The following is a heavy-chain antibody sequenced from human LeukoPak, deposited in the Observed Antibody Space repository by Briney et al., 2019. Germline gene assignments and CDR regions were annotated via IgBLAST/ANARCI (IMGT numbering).Heavy chain of an antibody. D-gene: IGHD2-15*01. CDR2: IFGSGGSA. J-gene: IGHJ4*02. CDR1: GFTFGSYA. CDR3: AKTTTGYSSGRYPAWPIDY. Sequence: GGSLRLSCAASGFTFGSYAMYWVRQAPGKGLERVSGIFGSGGSAHYADSVKGRFTISRDNSKNTVYLQMDSLRAEDTAIYYCAKTTTGYSSGRYPAWPIDYWGQGTLVTVSS. V-gene: IGHV3-23*01.